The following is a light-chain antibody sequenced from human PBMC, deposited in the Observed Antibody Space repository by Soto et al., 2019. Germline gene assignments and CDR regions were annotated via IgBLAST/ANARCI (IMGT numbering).Light chain of an antibody. CDR2: GAS. J-gene: IGKJ2*01. Sequence: DIQLTQSPSFLSASVGDRVTITCRASQGISSFLAWYQQRPGKAPELLIYGASTLQSGVPSRLSGSGSGTEFTLAISSLQPEDFATYYCQQLSSYPHTFGQGTKLEIK. CDR3: QQLSSYPHT. V-gene: IGKV1-9*01. CDR1: QGISSF.